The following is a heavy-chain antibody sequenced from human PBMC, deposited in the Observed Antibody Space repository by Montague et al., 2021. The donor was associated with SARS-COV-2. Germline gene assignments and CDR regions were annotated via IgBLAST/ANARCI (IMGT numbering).Heavy chain of an antibody. CDR2: INHSGSS. Sequence: SETLSLTCAVYGGSFTGYYWTWIRQPPGKGLEWIGEINHSGSSNYNPSLESRVTMSVDTSKNQFSLSLTSVTAADTAVYYCARGPFWSAAPDYWGQGILVTVSS. CDR3: ARGPFWSAAPDY. J-gene: IGHJ4*02. CDR1: GGSFTGYY. D-gene: IGHD3-3*01. V-gene: IGHV4-34*01.